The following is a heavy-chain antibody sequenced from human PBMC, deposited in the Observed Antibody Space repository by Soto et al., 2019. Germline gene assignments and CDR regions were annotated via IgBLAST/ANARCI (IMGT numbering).Heavy chain of an antibody. CDR1: GFTFSSYG. CDR3: ANSLEANYYYGMDV. V-gene: IGHV3-30*18. Sequence: PVGSLRLSCAASGFTFSSYGMHWVRQAPGKGLEWVAVISYDGSNKYYADSVKGRFTISRDNSKNTLYLQMNSLRAEDTAVYYCANSLEANYYYGMDVWGQGTTVTVSS. J-gene: IGHJ6*02. D-gene: IGHD1-26*01. CDR2: ISYDGSNK.